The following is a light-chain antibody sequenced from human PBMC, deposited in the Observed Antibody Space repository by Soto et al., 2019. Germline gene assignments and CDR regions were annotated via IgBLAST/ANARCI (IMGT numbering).Light chain of an antibody. CDR3: QRYASPPNT. V-gene: IGKV3-20*01. CDR2: ASS. Sequence: IVVSKSPGAVSLSPGERDTVPCKTSQISGSNFLAWYQQKPGQAPRLLIYASSNRATGIPDRFSGSASGADFTLTICSLEPEDLVLYCCQRYASPPNTFAQGTKVDIK. CDR1: QISGSNF. J-gene: IGKJ1*01.